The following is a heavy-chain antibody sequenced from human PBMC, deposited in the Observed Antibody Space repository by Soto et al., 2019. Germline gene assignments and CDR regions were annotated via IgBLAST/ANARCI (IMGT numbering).Heavy chain of an antibody. CDR2: ISSNGGST. V-gene: IGHV3-64D*08. J-gene: IGHJ6*02. CDR1: GFTFSSYA. Sequence: GGSLRLSCSASGFTFSSYAMHWVRQAPGKGLEYVSAISSNGGSTYYADSVKGRFTISRDNSKNTLYLQMSSLRAEDTAVYYCVKTSDRNIDYYYYGMDVWGQGTTVTVSS. CDR3: VKTSDRNIDYYYYGMDV.